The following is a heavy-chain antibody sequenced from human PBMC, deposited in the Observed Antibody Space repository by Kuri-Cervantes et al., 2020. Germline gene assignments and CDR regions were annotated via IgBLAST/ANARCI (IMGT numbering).Heavy chain of an antibody. CDR3: ASVLLWFGELGPYFDY. D-gene: IGHD3-10*01. CDR2: TYYRSEWYH. J-gene: IGHJ4*02. Sequence: LRLSCAISGDSVSSDYAAWIWIRQSPSRGLEWLGRTYYRSEWYHDYAVSLKSRISINPDTSKNQFSLKLSSVTAADTAVYYCASVLLWFGELGPYFDYWGQGTLVTVSS. CDR1: GDSVSSDYAA. V-gene: IGHV6-1*01.